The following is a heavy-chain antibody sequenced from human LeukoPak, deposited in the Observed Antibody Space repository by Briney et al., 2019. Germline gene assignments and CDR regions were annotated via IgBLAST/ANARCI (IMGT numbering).Heavy chain of an antibody. CDR2: INPNSGGT. CDR3: ARDDYDFWSGYLNWFDP. J-gene: IGHJ5*02. Sequence: GASVKVSCKASGYTLTDYYMHWVRQAPGQGLEWMGWINPNSGGTNYAQKFQGRVTMTRDTSISTAYMELSRLRSDDTAVYYCARDDYDFWSGYLNWFDPWGQGTLVTVSS. V-gene: IGHV1-2*02. CDR1: GYTLTDYY. D-gene: IGHD3-3*01.